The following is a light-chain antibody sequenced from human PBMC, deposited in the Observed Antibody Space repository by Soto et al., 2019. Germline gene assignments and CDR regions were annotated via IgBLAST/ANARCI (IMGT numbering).Light chain of an antibody. V-gene: IGKV3-20*01. Sequence: DIVLTQSPGTLSLSPGERATLSCRASQSVRSNYLAWYQQKPGQAPRLLIYGASTRATGIPDRFSGSGSATDFTLTISRLEPEDFAVYYCHQYGTSPPLTFGGGTNVELK. CDR1: QSVRSNY. J-gene: IGKJ4*01. CDR2: GAS. CDR3: HQYGTSPPLT.